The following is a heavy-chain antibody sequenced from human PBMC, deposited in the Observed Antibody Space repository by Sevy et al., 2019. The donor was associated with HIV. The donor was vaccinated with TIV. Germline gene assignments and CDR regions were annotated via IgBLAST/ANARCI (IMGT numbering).Heavy chain of an antibody. CDR2: IYSDGTT. D-gene: IGHD5-18*01. Sequence: GGSLRLSCVASGLTVGSLSINWVRQAPGKGLEGVSVIYSDGTTYHADSVKDRFTISRDNSKNTLYLQMNSLRAEDTAVYYCARGKSGYGYGLNSWGQGTLVTVSS. CDR3: ARGKSGYGYGLNS. CDR1: GLTVGSLS. J-gene: IGHJ4*02. V-gene: IGHV3-66*01.